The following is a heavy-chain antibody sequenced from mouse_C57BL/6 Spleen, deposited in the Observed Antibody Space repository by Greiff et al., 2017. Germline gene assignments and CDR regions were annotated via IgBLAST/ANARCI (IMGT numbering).Heavy chain of an antibody. CDR3: ARYYGSSYAAWFSY. Sequence: EVQLQQSGPELVKPGASVKISCKASGYSFTGYYMHWVKQSSEKSLEWIGEINPSTGGTSYNQKFKGKATLTVDKSSSTAYMQLKSLTSEDSAVYYCARYYGSSYAAWFSYWGQGTLVTVSA. D-gene: IGHD1-1*01. J-gene: IGHJ3*01. CDR2: INPSTGGT. V-gene: IGHV1-43*01. CDR1: GYSFTGYY.